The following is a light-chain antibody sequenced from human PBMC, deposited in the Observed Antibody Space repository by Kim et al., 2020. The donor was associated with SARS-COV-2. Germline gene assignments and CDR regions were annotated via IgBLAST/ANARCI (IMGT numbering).Light chain of an antibody. CDR3: QKRSNWPWT. CDR2: DAS. Sequence: EIVLTQSPATLSLSPGERATLSCRASQSVSSSLAWYQQKPGQAPRLLIYDASNRATGIPARFSGSGSGTDFTLTISSLEPEDFAVYYWQKRSNWPWTFGQGTKVDIK. V-gene: IGKV3-11*01. J-gene: IGKJ1*01. CDR1: QSVSSS.